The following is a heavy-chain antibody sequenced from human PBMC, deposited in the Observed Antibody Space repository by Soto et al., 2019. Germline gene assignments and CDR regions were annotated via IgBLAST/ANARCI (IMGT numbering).Heavy chain of an antibody. CDR1: GGTFSSYA. D-gene: IGHD3-22*01. CDR2: IIPIFGTA. CDR3: ARDRRFYDSGTYDIANDAFDV. J-gene: IGHJ3*01. Sequence: SVKVSCKASGGTFSSYAISWVRQAPGQGLEWMGGIIPIFGTANYAQKFQGRVTITADESTSTAYMELSSLRSEDTAVYYCARDRRFYDSGTYDIANDAFDVWGQGTMVTVSS. V-gene: IGHV1-69*13.